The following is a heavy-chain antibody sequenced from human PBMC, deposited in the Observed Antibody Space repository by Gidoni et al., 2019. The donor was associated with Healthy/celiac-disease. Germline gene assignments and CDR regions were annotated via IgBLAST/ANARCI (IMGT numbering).Heavy chain of an antibody. D-gene: IGHD6-13*01. V-gene: IGHV4-39*01. J-gene: IGHJ4*02. Sequence: SGSTYYNPSLKSRVTISVDTSKNQFSLKLSSVTAADTAVYYCARLASSSWYYYFDYWGQGTLVTVSS. CDR2: SGST. CDR3: ARLASSSWYYYFDY.